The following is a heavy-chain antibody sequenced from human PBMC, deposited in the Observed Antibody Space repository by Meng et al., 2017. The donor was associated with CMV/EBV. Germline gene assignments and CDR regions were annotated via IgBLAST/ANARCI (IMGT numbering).Heavy chain of an antibody. V-gene: IGHV1-69*10. CDR1: GGTFSSYA. CDR2: IIPILGIA. D-gene: IGHD4-11*01. J-gene: IGHJ6*02. Sequence: SVKVSCKASGGTFSSYAISWVRQAPGQGLEWMGGIIPILGIANYAQKFQGRVTITADKSTSTAYMGLSSLRSEDTAVYYCARSTVTRRGPGAPNYYYYGMDVWGQGTTVTVSS. CDR3: ARSTVTRRGPGAPNYYYYGMDV.